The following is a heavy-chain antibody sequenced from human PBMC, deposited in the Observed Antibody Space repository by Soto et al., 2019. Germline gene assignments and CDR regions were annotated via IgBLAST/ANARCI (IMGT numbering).Heavy chain of an antibody. V-gene: IGHV4-39*02. CDR3: AREYSSAPDY. D-gene: IGHD6-25*01. J-gene: IGHJ4*02. CDR1: GGYISSSSYY. Sequence: QLQLQESGPGLVKPSETLSLTCTVAGGYISSSSYYWGWIRQPPGKGLEWIGSIYYSGSTFYSPSLRSRVTISVDTSQNQFSLRVSSVTAADTAVYYCAREYSSAPDYWGQGTLVTVSS. CDR2: IYYSGST.